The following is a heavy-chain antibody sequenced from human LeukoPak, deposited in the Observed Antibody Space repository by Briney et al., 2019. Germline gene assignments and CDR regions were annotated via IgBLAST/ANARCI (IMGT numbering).Heavy chain of an antibody. D-gene: IGHD5-18*01. CDR2: IRSKAYGGTT. J-gene: IGHJ3*02. V-gene: IGHV3-49*01. Sequence: SLRLSCTASGFTFGDYAMSWFRQAPGKGLEWVGSIRSKAYGGTTEYAASVKGRFTISRDGSKSIAYLQMNSLKTEDTAVYYCTRDPGYSYGEDAFDIWGQGTMVTVSS. CDR3: TRDPGYSYGEDAFDI. CDR1: GFTFGDYA.